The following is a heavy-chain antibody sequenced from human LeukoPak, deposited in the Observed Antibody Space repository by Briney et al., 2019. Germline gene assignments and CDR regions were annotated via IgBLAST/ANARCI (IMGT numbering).Heavy chain of an antibody. CDR1: GSSFTSYW. CDR2: IYPGDSDT. CDR3: AAAWSGHMVDY. Sequence: GESLQISCHGSGSSFTSYWIGWVRQLPGKGLEWMGIIYPGDSDTRYSPSFQGQVTISADKSISTAYLQWSSLKASDTAMYYCAAAWSGHMVDYWGQGTLVTVSS. V-gene: IGHV5-51*01. J-gene: IGHJ4*02. D-gene: IGHD3-3*01.